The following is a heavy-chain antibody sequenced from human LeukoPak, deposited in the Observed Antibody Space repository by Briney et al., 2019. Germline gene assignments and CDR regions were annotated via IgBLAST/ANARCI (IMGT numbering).Heavy chain of an antibody. Sequence: PGGSLRLSCAASGFTVSSNYMSWVRQAPGKGLVWVSRINTDGSSTSYADSVKGRFTISRDNAKNTLYLQMNSLRAEDTAVYYCARDRTYYYDSSGTFDYWGQGTLVTVSS. J-gene: IGHJ4*02. CDR2: INTDGSST. V-gene: IGHV3-74*01. D-gene: IGHD3-22*01. CDR1: GFTVSSNY. CDR3: ARDRTYYYDSSGTFDY.